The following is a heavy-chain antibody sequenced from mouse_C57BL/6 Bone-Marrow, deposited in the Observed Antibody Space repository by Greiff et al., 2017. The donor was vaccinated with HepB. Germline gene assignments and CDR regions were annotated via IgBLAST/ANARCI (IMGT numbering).Heavy chain of an antibody. Sequence: VQVVESGAELARPGASVKMSCKASGYTFTSYTMHWVKQRPGQGLEWIGYINPSSGYTKYNQKFKDKATLTADKSSSTAYMQLSSLTSEDSAVYDCARLRAYVAYWGQGTLVTVSA. CDR3: ARLRAYVAY. CDR2: INPSSGYT. J-gene: IGHJ3*01. V-gene: IGHV1-4*01. CDR1: GYTFTSYT. D-gene: IGHD1-1*01.